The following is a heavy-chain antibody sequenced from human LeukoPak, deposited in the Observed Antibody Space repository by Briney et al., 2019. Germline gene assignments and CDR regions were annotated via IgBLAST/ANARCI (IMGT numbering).Heavy chain of an antibody. CDR2: ISSSSSYI. V-gene: IGHV3-21*01. CDR3: ARDPINDYGDYVGSRMI. J-gene: IGHJ4*02. D-gene: IGHD4-17*01. CDR1: GFTFSSYS. Sequence: PGGSLRLSCAASGFTFSSYSMNWVRQAPGKGLEWVSSISSSSSYIYYADSVKGRFTISRDNAKNSLYLQMNSLRAEDTAVYYCARDPINDYGDYVGSRMIWGQGTLVTVSS.